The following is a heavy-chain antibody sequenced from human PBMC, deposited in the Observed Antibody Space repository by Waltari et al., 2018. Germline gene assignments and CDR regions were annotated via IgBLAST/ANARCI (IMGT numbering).Heavy chain of an antibody. Sequence: QVQLQESGPGLVKPSQTLSLTCTVSGGSISRGSYYWSWIRQPAGTGLEWIGRIYTSGSTNYNPSLKSRVTISVDTSKNQFSLKLSSVTAADTAVYYCARVPYYYGSGSYYYYGMDVWGQGTTVTVSS. J-gene: IGHJ6*02. D-gene: IGHD3-10*01. CDR1: GGSISRGSYY. V-gene: IGHV4-61*02. CDR3: ARVPYYYGSGSYYYYGMDV. CDR2: IYTSGST.